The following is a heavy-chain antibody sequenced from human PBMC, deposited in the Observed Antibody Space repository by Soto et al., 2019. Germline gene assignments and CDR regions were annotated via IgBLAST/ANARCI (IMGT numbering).Heavy chain of an antibody. V-gene: IGHV3-21*01. D-gene: IGHD2-2*02. CDR2: ISSRSDI. Sequence: EGSLRLSCVGSGFTFSTYSIHCVRQAPWKGLEWVSSISSRSDIYYANSVKGRFTISRDNAKNSVSLQMNSLRAEDTAVYYCAREYTAWHLAYGLDVWGQGTSVNVFS. J-gene: IGHJ6*01. CDR1: GFTFSTYS. CDR3: AREYTAWHLAYGLDV.